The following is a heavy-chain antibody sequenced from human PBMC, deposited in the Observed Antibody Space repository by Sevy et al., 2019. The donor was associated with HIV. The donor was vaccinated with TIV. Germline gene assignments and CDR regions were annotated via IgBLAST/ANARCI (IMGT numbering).Heavy chain of an antibody. V-gene: IGHV1-69*13. J-gene: IGHJ3*02. CDR2: IIPIFGTA. Sequence: ASVKVSCKASGGTFSSYAISWVRQAPGQGLEWMGGIIPIFGTANYAQKFQGRVTITADESTSTAYMELSSLRSEETAVYYCARVHYYGSGSYTGAFDIWGQGTMVTVSS. CDR1: GGTFSSYA. D-gene: IGHD3-10*01. CDR3: ARVHYYGSGSYTGAFDI.